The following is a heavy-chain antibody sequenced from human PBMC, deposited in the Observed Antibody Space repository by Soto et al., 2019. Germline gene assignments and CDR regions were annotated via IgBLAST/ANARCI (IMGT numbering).Heavy chain of an antibody. D-gene: IGHD1-26*01. Sequence: ASVKVSCKTSGYTFTSYGISWVRQATGQGLEWMGWISAYNGNTNYAQKLQGRVTMTTDTSTSTAYMELRSLRSDDTAVYYCARTPLYSGSYPFDYWGQGTLVTVSS. J-gene: IGHJ4*02. V-gene: IGHV1-18*04. CDR1: GYTFTSYG. CDR3: ARTPLYSGSYPFDY. CDR2: ISAYNGNT.